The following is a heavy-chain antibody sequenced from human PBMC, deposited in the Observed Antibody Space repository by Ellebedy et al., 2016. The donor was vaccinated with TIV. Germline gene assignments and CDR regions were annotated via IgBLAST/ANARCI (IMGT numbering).Heavy chain of an antibody. D-gene: IGHD3-9*01. Sequence: SETLSLXXTVSRGSLSGNTYFWDWLRQPPGKGLEWIGSIYHSGSTYYNPSLKSRVTISVDTSKNQFSLKLSSVTAADTAVYYCARNPALRYFDWTIDYWGQGTLVTVSS. CDR3: ARNPALRYFDWTIDY. CDR2: IYHSGST. V-gene: IGHV4-39*07. CDR1: RGSLSGNTYF. J-gene: IGHJ4*02.